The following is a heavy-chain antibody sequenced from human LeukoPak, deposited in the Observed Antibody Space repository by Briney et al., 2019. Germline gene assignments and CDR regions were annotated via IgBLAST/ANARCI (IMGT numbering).Heavy chain of an antibody. CDR2: IYHSGST. J-gene: IGHJ4*02. Sequence: SETLSLTCTVSGGSISSGGYYWGWIRQPPGKGLEWIGSIYHSGSTYYNPSLKSRVTISVDTSKNQFSLKLSSVTAADTAVYYCARDGVGYDFWSGYYTGVDYWGQGTLVTVSS. D-gene: IGHD3-3*01. V-gene: IGHV4-39*07. CDR1: GGSISSGGYY. CDR3: ARDGVGYDFWSGYYTGVDY.